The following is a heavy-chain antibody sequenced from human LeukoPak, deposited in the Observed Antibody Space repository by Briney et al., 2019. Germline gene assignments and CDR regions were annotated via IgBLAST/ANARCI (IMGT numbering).Heavy chain of an antibody. V-gene: IGHV1-8*01. J-gene: IGHJ4*02. CDR2: MSPNSGNT. Sequence: GASVKVSCKASGYTFANYDINWVRQATGQGLEWMGWMSPNSGNTDYAHKFQGRVTMTRNTSISTAYMELSSLRSEDTAVYYCARGNGAVLRYLFSGGRGLYYFDSWGQGTLVTVSS. CDR1: GYTFANYD. D-gene: IGHD3-9*01. CDR3: ARGNGAVLRYLFSGGRGLYYFDS.